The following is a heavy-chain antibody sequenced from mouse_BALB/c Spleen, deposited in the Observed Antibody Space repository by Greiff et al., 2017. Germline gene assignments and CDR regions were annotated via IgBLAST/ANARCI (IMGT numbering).Heavy chain of an antibody. Sequence: EVQLVESGGGLVKPGGSLKLSCAASGFTFSSYAMSWVRQTPEKRLEWVASISSGGSTYYPDSVKGRFTISRDNARNILYLQMSSLRSEDTAMYYCARGPKNYYGRSYFDYWGKGTTLTVSS. D-gene: IGHD1-1*01. J-gene: IGHJ2*01. V-gene: IGHV5-6-5*01. CDR3: ARGPKNYYGRSYFDY. CDR1: GFTFSSYA. CDR2: ISSGGST.